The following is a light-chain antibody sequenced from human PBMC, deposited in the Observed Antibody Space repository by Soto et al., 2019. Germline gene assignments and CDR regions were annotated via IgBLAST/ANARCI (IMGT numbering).Light chain of an antibody. CDR3: QQYNTYWT. V-gene: IGKV1-5*01. CDR1: QSISSW. J-gene: IGKJ1*01. Sequence: MSQSLSTLSASVANRVTIPCRASQSISSWVAWYQQKPGKAPNLLIYDASSLESGVPSRFSGSGSGTEFTLTISSLQPDDFATYCCQQYNTYWTFGQGTKVDIK. CDR2: DAS.